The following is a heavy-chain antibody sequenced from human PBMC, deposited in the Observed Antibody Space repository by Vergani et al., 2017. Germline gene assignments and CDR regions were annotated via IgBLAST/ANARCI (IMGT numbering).Heavy chain of an antibody. CDR1: GGSFTSYH. CDR2: IDHTGRP. CDR3: ARGNTEANGHLYYFYYMDV. Sequence: QVQLQQWGGGLLKPSETLSLTCVVNGGSFTSYHWTWLRQSPGEGLGWVGDIDHTGRPDYNPSLKSRLTMSVDKSRNQFSLTLNSVTATDTAIYFCARGNTEANGHLYYFYYMDVWGQGTAVTVS. J-gene: IGHJ6*03. V-gene: IGHV4-34*01. D-gene: IGHD2-8*01.